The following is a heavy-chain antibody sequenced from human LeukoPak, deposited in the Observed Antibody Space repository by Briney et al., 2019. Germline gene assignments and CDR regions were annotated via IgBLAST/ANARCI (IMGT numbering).Heavy chain of an antibody. V-gene: IGHV4-34*01. D-gene: IGHD5-18*01. CDR3: ARGNRGYSYANDY. CDR1: GGSFSGYY. CDR2: INHSGST. J-gene: IGHJ4*02. Sequence: SETLSLTCAVYGGSFSGYYWSWIRQPPGKGLEWIGEINHSGSTNYNPSLKSRVTISVDTSKNQFSLKLSSVTAADTAVYYCARGNRGYSYANDYWGQGTLVTVSS.